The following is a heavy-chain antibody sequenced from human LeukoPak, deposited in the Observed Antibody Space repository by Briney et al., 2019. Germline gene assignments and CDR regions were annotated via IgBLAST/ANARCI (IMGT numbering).Heavy chain of an antibody. V-gene: IGHV1-69*02. CDR2: IIPFIGVT. CDR3: ARGYCTSTTCYMYNWLDP. Sequence: SVKVSCKASGDIFSSHTINWVRQAPGQGLEWMGRIIPFIGVTKYAQKFQARVTITADKSTSTAYMELSSLKSEDTAVYYCARGYCTSTTCYMYNWLDPWGQGTLVTVSS. CDR1: GDIFSSHT. J-gene: IGHJ5*02. D-gene: IGHD2-2*02.